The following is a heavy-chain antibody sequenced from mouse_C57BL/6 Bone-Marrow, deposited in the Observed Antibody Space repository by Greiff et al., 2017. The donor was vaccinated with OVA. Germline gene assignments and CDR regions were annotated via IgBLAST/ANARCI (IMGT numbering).Heavy chain of an antibody. CDR1: GFTFSDYG. Sequence: EVQGVESGGGLVKPGGSLKLSCAASGFTFSDYGMHWVRQAPEQGLEWVAYISSGSSTIYYADTVKGRFTISRDNAKNTLFLQMTSLRSEDTAMYYCARPTAVGARNWYFGVWGTGTTVTVAS. CDR3: ARPTAVGARNWYFGV. V-gene: IGHV5-17*01. CDR2: ISSGSSTI. J-gene: IGHJ1*03. D-gene: IGHD1-1*01.